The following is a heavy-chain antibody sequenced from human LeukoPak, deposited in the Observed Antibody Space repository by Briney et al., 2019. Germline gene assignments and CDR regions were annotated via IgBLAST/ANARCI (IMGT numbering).Heavy chain of an antibody. J-gene: IGHJ5*02. CDR1: GYTFTSYG. D-gene: IGHD4-11*01. Sequence: ASVKVSCKASGYTFTSYGISWVRQAPGQGLELMGWISDYNGNTNYAQKLQGRVTMTTDTSTSTAYMELRSLGSDDTAVYYCARDLYRDSLPVSWFDPWGQGTLVTVSS. CDR2: ISDYNGNT. CDR3: ARDLYRDSLPVSWFDP. V-gene: IGHV1-18*01.